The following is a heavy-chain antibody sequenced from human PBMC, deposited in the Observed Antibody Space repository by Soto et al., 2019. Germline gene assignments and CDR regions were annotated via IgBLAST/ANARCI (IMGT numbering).Heavy chain of an antibody. J-gene: IGHJ4*02. CDR2: ISWNSGSI. V-gene: IGHV3-9*01. CDR1: VFTFEDYS. CDR3: AKDIRIVVVPAAMTFDY. D-gene: IGHD2-2*01. Sequence: EVQLVESGGGLVQPGRSLRLSCAASVFTFEDYSKHRVRQAPGKGLEWVSGISWNSGSIGYADSVKGRFTISRDNAKNSLYLQMNSLRAEDTALYYCAKDIRIVVVPAAMTFDYWGQGTLVTVSS.